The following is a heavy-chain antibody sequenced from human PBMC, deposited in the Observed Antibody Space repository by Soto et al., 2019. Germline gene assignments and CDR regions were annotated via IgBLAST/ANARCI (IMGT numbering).Heavy chain of an antibody. CDR3: MVGRPGAGNLFDY. J-gene: IGHJ4*02. D-gene: IGHD6-19*01. CDR1: GFTFSNAW. V-gene: IGHV3-15*07. CDR2: IKSKTDGGTT. Sequence: EVQLVESGGGLVKPGGSLRLSCAASGFTFSNAWMNWVRQAPGKGLEWVGRIKSKTDGGTTDYAAPVKGRFTISRDDSKNTLYLQMNSLKTEDTAMYDCMVGRPGAGNLFDYWGQGTLVTVSS.